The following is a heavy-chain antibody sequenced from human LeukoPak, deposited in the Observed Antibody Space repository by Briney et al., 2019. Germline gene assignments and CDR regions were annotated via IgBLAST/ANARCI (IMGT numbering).Heavy chain of an antibody. CDR1: GGTFSSYA. CDR2: IIPIFGTA. CDR3: ASNYDSSGYYSLGLAFDI. J-gene: IGHJ3*02. D-gene: IGHD3-22*01. V-gene: IGHV1-69*13. Sequence: ASVKVSCKASGGTFSSYAISWVRQAPGQGLEWMGGIIPIFGTANYAQKFQGRVTITADESTSTAYMELSSLRSEDTAVYYCASNYDSSGYYSLGLAFDIWGQGTMVTVSS.